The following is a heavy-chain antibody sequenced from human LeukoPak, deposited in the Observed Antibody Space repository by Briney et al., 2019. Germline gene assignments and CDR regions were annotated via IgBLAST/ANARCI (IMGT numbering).Heavy chain of an antibody. CDR3: ARGPYYDILAGSPVGFLIDY. CDR2: IWYDGSNK. V-gene: IGHV3-33*01. D-gene: IGHD3-9*01. CDR1: GFTFSSYG. J-gene: IGHJ4*02. Sequence: PGRSLRLSCAASGFTFSSYGMHWARQAPGKGLEWAAVIWYDGSNKYYADSVKGRFTISRDNSKNTLYLQMNSLRAEDTAVYYCARGPYYDILAGSPVGFLIDYWGQGTLVTVSS.